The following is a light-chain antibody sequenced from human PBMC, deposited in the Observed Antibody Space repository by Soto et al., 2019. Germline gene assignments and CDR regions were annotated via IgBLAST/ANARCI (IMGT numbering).Light chain of an antibody. V-gene: IGKV1-33*01. CDR3: QQYDNLLS. CDR2: GAS. CDR1: QDISNY. Sequence: DIQMTQSPSSLSASVGDRVTITCQASQDISNYLNWYQQKPGKAPKLLIYGASNLETGVPSRFSGSGSGTDFTFTISSLQPEDIATYYCQQYDNLLSLGGGTKVDIK. J-gene: IGKJ4*01.